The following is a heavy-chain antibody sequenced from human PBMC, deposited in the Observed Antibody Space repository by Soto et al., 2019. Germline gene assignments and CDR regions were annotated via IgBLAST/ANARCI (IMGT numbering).Heavy chain of an antibody. Sequence: ASVKVSCKASGYTFTNYYIHWVLQAPGQGLEWMGLINPSGGSTTYAQRFQGRVTMTRDTSTSTVYMELSSLRSDDTAVYYCARTAAGTLNWFDPWGQGTLVTVSS. V-gene: IGHV1-46*01. CDR3: ARTAAGTLNWFDP. CDR2: INPSGGST. D-gene: IGHD6-13*01. J-gene: IGHJ5*02. CDR1: GYTFTNYY.